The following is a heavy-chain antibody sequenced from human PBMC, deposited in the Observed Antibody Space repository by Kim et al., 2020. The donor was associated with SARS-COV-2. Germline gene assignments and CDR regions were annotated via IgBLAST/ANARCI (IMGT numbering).Heavy chain of an antibody. Sequence: YADSVKGRFTISRDIDKNTLFLQMSSLGAEDTAVYYCARSRPYWYFDLWGRGTLVTVSS. CDR3: ARSRPYWYFDL. J-gene: IGHJ2*01. V-gene: IGHV3-11*01.